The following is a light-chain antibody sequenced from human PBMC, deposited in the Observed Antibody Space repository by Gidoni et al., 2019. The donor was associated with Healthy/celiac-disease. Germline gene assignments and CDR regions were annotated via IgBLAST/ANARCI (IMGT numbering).Light chain of an antibody. Sequence: QSVLTQPPSASGTPGQGVTIPCSGSSSNIGSNYVSWYQQLPGTAPKLLIYRNNQRPSGVPDRFSGSKSGTSASLAISGLRSEDEADYYCAAWDDSLSGWVFGGGTKLTVL. J-gene: IGLJ3*02. V-gene: IGLV1-47*01. CDR2: RNN. CDR1: SSNIGSNY. CDR3: AAWDDSLSGWV.